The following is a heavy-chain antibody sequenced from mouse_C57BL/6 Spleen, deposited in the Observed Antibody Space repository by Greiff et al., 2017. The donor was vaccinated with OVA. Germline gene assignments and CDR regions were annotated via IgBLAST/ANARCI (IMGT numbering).Heavy chain of an antibody. V-gene: IGHV1-81*01. CDR3: GRLRVEDWYFGV. D-gene: IGHD1-3*01. CDR1: GYTFTSYG. J-gene: IGHJ1*03. Sequence: QVQLQQSGAELARPGASVKLSCKASGYTFTSYGISWVKQRTGQGLEWIGEIYPRSGNTYYNEKFKGKATLTADKSSSTAYMELRSLTSEDSAVFFCGRLRVEDWYFGVWGTGTTVTVSS. CDR2: IYPRSGNT.